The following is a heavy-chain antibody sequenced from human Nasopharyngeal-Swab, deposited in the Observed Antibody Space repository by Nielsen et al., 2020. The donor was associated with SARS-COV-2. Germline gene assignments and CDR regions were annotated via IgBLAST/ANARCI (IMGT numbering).Heavy chain of an antibody. CDR3: TRDLGRWQLFDP. Sequence: GGSLQISCVASGFTFSTYSINWVRHAPWKGLVWISSISSISSYIYYADSVKGRFTISRYNAKNSLYLQMNSLRAEDTAVFYCTRDLGRWQLFDPWGQGTLVTVSS. D-gene: IGHD7-27*01. CDR2: ISSISSYI. CDR1: GFTFSTYS. J-gene: IGHJ5*02. V-gene: IGHV3-21*01.